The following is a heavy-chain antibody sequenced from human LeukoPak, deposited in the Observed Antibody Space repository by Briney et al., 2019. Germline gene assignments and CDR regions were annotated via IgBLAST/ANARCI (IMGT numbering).Heavy chain of an antibody. J-gene: IGHJ4*02. Sequence: GGSLRLSCAASGFTFSSYGMHWVRQAPGKGLEWVAFIRYDGSNKYYADSVKGRFTISRDNSKNTLYLQMNSLRAEDTAVYYCAKTTTSIAAFFDYWGQGTLVTVSS. V-gene: IGHV3-30*02. CDR3: AKTTTSIAAFFDY. CDR2: IRYDGSNK. D-gene: IGHD6-6*01. CDR1: GFTFSSYG.